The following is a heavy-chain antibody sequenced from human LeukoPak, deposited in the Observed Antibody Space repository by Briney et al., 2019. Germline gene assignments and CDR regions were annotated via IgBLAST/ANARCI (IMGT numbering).Heavy chain of an antibody. Sequence: PGGSLRLSCAASGFTFSTYALNWVRQAPGKGLEWLSQISRSGSTTYYADSVKGRFTISRDNAKNSLYLQMNSLRDDDTAVYYCAFQSGGVLYWGQGTLVTVSS. CDR3: AFQSGGVLY. J-gene: IGHJ4*02. V-gene: IGHV3-48*02. CDR2: ISRSGSTT. D-gene: IGHD2-8*02. CDR1: GFTFSTYA.